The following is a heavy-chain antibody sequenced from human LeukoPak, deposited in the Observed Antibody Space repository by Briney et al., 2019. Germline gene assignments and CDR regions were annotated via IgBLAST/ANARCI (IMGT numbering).Heavy chain of an antibody. CDR3: ASHCDILTGPDS. Sequence: SETLSLTCTVSGYSISSGYYWGWIRQPPGKGLEWIGSIYHSGSTYYNPSLKSRVTISVDTSKNQFSLKLSSVTAADTGVYYCASHCDILTGPDSWGQGTLVTVSS. CDR1: GYSISSGYY. J-gene: IGHJ5*02. V-gene: IGHV4-38-2*02. D-gene: IGHD3-9*01. CDR2: IYHSGST.